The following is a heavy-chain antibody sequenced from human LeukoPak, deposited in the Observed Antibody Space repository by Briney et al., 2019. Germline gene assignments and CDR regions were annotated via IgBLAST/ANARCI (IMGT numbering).Heavy chain of an antibody. CDR3: ARDGHYGSGHVDY. Sequence: GASVKVSCKASGYTFTVFYMQWVRQAPGQGREWMGWINPNSGGTYSAQKFQGRVTMTRDTSTSTAYMELRSLRSDDTAVYYCARDGHYGSGHVDYWGQGTLVTVSS. D-gene: IGHD3-10*01. V-gene: IGHV1-2*02. CDR2: INPNSGGT. CDR1: GYTFTVFY. J-gene: IGHJ4*02.